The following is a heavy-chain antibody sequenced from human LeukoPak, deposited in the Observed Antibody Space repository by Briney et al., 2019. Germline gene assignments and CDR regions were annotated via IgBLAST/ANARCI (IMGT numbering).Heavy chain of an antibody. Sequence: GGSLRLSCAASGFTFSGYSINWVRQAPGKGLEWVSYISSSSSTIYYADSVKGRFTISRDNAKNSLYLQVYSLRAEDTAVYYCARGNGYDYYFDYWGQGTLVTVSS. D-gene: IGHD5-12*01. J-gene: IGHJ4*02. V-gene: IGHV3-48*04. CDR3: ARGNGYDYYFDY. CDR2: ISSSSSTI. CDR1: GFTFSGYS.